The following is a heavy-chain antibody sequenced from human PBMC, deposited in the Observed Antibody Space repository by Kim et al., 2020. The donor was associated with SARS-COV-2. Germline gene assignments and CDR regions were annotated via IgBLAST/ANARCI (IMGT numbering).Heavy chain of an antibody. CDR3: AREGAAGTYWFDP. Sequence: YNPSRKSRVTISVDTSKTQFARKLSSVTAADTAVYYCAREGAAGTYWFDPWGQGTLVTVSS. J-gene: IGHJ5*02. D-gene: IGHD6-13*01. V-gene: IGHV4-39*06.